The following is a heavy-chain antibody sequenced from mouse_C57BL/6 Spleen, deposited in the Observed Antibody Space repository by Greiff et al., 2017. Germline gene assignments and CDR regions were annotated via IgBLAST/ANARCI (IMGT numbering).Heavy chain of an antibody. V-gene: IGHV5-6*01. CDR3: ARHQNDGWYFDV. J-gene: IGHJ1*03. D-gene: IGHD2-12*01. Sequence: VQLKESGGDLVKPGGSLKLSCAASGFTFSSYGMSWVRQTPDKRLEWVATISSGGSYTYYPDSVKGRFTISRDNAKNTLYLQMSSLKSEDTAMYYCARHQNDGWYFDVWGTGTTVTVSS. CDR2: ISSGGSYT. CDR1: GFTFSSYG.